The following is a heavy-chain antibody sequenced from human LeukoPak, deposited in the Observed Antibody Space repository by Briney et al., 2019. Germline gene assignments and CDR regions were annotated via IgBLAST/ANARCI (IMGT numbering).Heavy chain of an antibody. Sequence: GASVKVSCKASGYTFTSYYMHWVRQAPGQGLVLMGIINPSGGSTSYAQKFQGRVTMTRDTSTSTVYMELSSLRSEDTAVYYCARSSNPYGSGPWGQGTLVTVSS. CDR3: ARSSNPYGSGP. D-gene: IGHD3-10*01. J-gene: IGHJ4*02. V-gene: IGHV1-46*01. CDR1: GYTFTSYY. CDR2: INPSGGST.